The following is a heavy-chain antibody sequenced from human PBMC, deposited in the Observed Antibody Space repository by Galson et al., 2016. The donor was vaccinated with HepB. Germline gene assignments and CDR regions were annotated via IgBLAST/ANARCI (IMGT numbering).Heavy chain of an antibody. CDR2: ISDSGST. CDR3: ARQLLVVGEGWDYGMDV. Sequence: SETLSLTCTISGDSVSSFFWTWIRQPPGKGLEWIGHISDSGSTNYNPSLKSRVTISGDTSKKHFSLKLSSVTAADTAIYYCARQLLVVGEGWDYGMDVWGQGTTVTVSS. CDR1: GDSVSSFF. V-gene: IGHV4-59*08. D-gene: IGHD2-2*01. J-gene: IGHJ6*02.